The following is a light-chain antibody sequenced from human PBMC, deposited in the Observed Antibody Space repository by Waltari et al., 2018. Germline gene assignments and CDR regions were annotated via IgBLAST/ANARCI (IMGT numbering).Light chain of an antibody. CDR3: HNYYSAPYT. CDR1: QGMSNY. V-gene: IGKV1-27*01. J-gene: IGKJ3*01. Sequence: DIQMTQSPSSMSTSVGDRVTITCRASQGMSNYLAWYQQKPGKAPKLLIYDASTLQSGVPSRFSGSGSGTDFTLTISSLQPDDVATYYCHNYYSAPYTFGPGTKVDI. CDR2: DAS.